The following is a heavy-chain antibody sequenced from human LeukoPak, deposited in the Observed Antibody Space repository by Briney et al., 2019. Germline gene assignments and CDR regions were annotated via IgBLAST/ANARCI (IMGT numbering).Heavy chain of an antibody. D-gene: IGHD3-10*01. V-gene: IGHV1-18*01. CDR3: ARVADYGSGSHLFDY. J-gene: IGHJ4*02. Sequence: GASLKVSCKASGYTFLNYDFTWVRQAPGQGLEWMGGISAHNYNTKYAQRFQGRVTMTADTSTTTAYMELRSLRSDDTAVYYCARVADYGSGSHLFDYWRQGTLVAVSS. CDR1: GYTFLNYD. CDR2: ISAHNYNT.